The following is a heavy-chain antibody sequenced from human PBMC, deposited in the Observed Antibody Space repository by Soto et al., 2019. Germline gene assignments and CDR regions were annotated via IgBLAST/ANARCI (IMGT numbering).Heavy chain of an antibody. J-gene: IGHJ6*02. V-gene: IGHV5-10-1*01. CDR1: GYSFTSYW. CDR2: IDPSDSYT. CDR3: AREGKQLVYYYYYGMDV. D-gene: IGHD6-6*01. Sequence: GEPLKISCKGSGYSFTSYWISWMRQLPGKGLEWMGRIDPSDSYTNYSPSFQGHVTISADKSISTAYLQWSSLKASDTAMYYCAREGKQLVYYYYYGMDVWGQGTTVTVSS.